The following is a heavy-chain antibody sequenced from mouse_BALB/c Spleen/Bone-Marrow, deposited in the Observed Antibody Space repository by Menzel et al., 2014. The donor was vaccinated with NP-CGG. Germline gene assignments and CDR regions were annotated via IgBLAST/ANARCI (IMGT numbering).Heavy chain of an antibody. CDR1: GYTFTTYW. CDR3: SREPSNWGYY. CDR2: IYPGEGDT. J-gene: IGHJ2*01. Sequence: VQVVESGAELARPGASVKLSCKTSGYTFTTYWMQWVKQRPGQGPEWIGAIYPGEGDTRYTQKFKGKATLTADKSSSTAYIQLSNLTSEDSAVYYCSREPSNWGYYWGQGTTLTVSS. V-gene: IGHV1-87*01.